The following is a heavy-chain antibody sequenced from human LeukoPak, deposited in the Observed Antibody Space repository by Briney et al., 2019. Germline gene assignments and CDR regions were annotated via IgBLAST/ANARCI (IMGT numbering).Heavy chain of an antibody. CDR3: ASHGVYDAFDI. CDR2: IYYGGST. CDR1: GGSISSYY. V-gene: IGHV4-59*01. D-gene: IGHD4-17*01. J-gene: IGHJ3*02. Sequence: SETLSLTCTVSGGSISSYYWSWIRQPPGKGLEWIGYIYYGGSTNYNPSLKSRVTISVDTSKNQFSLKLSSVTAADTAVYYCASHGVYDAFDIWGQGTMVTVSS.